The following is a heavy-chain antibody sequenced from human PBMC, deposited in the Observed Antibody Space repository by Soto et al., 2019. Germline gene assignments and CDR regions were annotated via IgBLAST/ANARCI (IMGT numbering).Heavy chain of an antibody. V-gene: IGHV3-7*01. CDR2: IKQDGTEK. CDR1: NFSLSSYW. J-gene: IGHJ6*02. D-gene: IGHD6-19*01. Sequence: LRLSCAASNFSLSSYWMNWVRQVPGKGLEWVANIKQDGTEKYYVDSVKGRFIISRDNAKNSLYLQMNSLRNEDTAVYYCARDADASGWYHYGFDVWGQGTMVTVSS. CDR3: ARDADASGWYHYGFDV.